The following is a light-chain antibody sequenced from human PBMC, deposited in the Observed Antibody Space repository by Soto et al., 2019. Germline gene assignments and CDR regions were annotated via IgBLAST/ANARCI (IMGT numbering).Light chain of an antibody. Sequence: EIVMTQSPATLSVSPGERATLSCRASQSVSSNLAWYQQKPGQAPRLLIYGASTRATGIPARFSGSGSGTEFTPTISSLQSEDFAVYHCQQYNNWPRTFGQGTNVEIK. CDR1: QSVSSN. CDR2: GAS. J-gene: IGKJ1*01. CDR3: QQYNNWPRT. V-gene: IGKV3-15*01.